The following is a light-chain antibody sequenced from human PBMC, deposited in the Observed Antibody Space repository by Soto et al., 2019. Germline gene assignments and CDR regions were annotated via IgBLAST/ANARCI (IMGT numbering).Light chain of an antibody. CDR3: QYHGSSPIT. Sequence: EIALTQSPGTLSLSPGERATLSCSASQSVGSRFLAWYQQKPGQAPRLLISGTFSRATGIPDRFSGSGSGTDFTLTISRLEPEDFALFYCQYHGSSPITFGQGTKVDIK. CDR2: GTF. J-gene: IGKJ1*01. CDR1: QSVGSRF. V-gene: IGKV3-20*01.